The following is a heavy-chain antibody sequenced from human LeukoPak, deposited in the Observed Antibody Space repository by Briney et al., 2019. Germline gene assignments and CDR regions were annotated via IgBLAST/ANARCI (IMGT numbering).Heavy chain of an antibody. CDR3: AKTPIAAAPPASYYFDY. V-gene: IGHV3-30*18. CDR2: ISYDGSSK. Sequence: GGSLRLSCAVSGYTLSSYGMHWVRQAPGKGLEWVTVISYDGSSKYYADSVKGRFTISRDNSKNTLYLQMNSLRAEDTAVYYCAKTPIAAAPPASYYFDYWGQGTLVTVSS. CDR1: GYTLSSYG. D-gene: IGHD6-13*01. J-gene: IGHJ4*02.